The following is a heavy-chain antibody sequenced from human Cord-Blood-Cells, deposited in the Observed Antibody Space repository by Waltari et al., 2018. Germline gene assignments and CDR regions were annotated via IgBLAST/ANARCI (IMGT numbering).Heavy chain of an antibody. CDR2: ISPIFGTA. CDR3: ARTFGYSSSWRAFDI. V-gene: IGHV1-69*12. D-gene: IGHD6-6*01. Sequence: QVQLVQSGAEVKKPGSSVKVSCKASGGTFRRYANIWVRQATGQGLEWMGGISPIFGTANYAQKFQGRVTITADESTSTAYMELSSLRSEDTAVYYCARTFGYSSSWRAFDIWGQGTMVTVSS. J-gene: IGHJ3*02. CDR1: GGTFRRYA.